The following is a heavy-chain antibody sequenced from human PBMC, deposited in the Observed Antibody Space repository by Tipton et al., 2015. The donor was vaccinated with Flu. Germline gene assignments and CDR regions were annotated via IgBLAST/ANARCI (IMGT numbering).Heavy chain of an antibody. Sequence: SLRLSCAASGFPFSSYWMSWVRQAPGKGLEWVANIKDDGSEKNYVDSLRGRFTISRDNAKNSLYLQMNSLRAEETDLYYCARGKRLFDYWGQGTLFAVSS. V-gene: IGHV3-7*01. CDR2: IKDDGSEK. CDR3: ARGKRLFDY. D-gene: IGHD5-24*01. J-gene: IGHJ4*02. CDR1: GFPFSSYW.